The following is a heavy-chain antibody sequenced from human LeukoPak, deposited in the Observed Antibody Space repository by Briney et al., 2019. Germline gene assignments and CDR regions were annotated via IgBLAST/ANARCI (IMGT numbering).Heavy chain of an antibody. V-gene: IGHV3-43D*03. J-gene: IGHJ5*02. D-gene: IGHD1-26*01. CDR1: GFTFDDYA. CDR3: AKDMVRRGSYRSNWFDP. Sequence: GGSLRLSCAASGFTFDDYAMHWVRQAPGKGLEWVSLISWDGGSTYYADPVKGRFTISRDNSKNSLYLQMNSLRAEDTALYYCAKDMVRRGSYRSNWFDPWGQGTLVTVSS. CDR2: ISWDGGST.